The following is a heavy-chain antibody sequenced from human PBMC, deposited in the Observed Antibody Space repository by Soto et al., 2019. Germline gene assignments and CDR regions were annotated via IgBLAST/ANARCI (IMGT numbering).Heavy chain of an antibody. J-gene: IGHJ4*02. D-gene: IGHD2-2*02. V-gene: IGHV3-48*01. CDR2: ISSSSSTI. CDR3: ARVSVVVVPAAIHYFDY. CDR1: GFTFSSYS. Sequence: GGSLRLSCAASGFTFSSYSMNWVHQAPGKGLEWVSYISSSSSTIYYADSVKGRFTISRDNAKNSLYLQMNSLRAEDTAVYYCARVSVVVVPAAIHYFDYWGQGTLVTVSS.